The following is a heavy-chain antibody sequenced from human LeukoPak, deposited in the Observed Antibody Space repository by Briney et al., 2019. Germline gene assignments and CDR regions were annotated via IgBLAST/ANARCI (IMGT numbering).Heavy chain of an antibody. CDR2: IYTSGST. D-gene: IGHD2-2*03. J-gene: IGHJ4*02. V-gene: IGHV4-4*07. Sequence: SETLSLTCTVSGGSISSYYWSWIRQPAGKGLEWIGRIYTSGSTNYNPSLKSRVTMSVDTSMNQFSLKLSSVTAADTAVYYCARDGYCSSTSCSLDYFDYWGQGTLVTVSS. CDR1: GGSISSYY. CDR3: ARDGYCSSTSCSLDYFDY.